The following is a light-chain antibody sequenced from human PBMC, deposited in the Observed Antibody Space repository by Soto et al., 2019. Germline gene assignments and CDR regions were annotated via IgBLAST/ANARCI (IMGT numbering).Light chain of an antibody. Sequence: DIQMTQSPSSLSASVGDRVTITCRASQSISSYLNWYQQKPGKAPKLLIYAASSLQSGVPSRFSGSGSGTDFTLTISSLQPEDFATYYCQQSDTQTAAFGPGTKVDIK. CDR3: QQSDTQTAA. J-gene: IGKJ3*01. CDR2: AAS. V-gene: IGKV1-39*01. CDR1: QSISSY.